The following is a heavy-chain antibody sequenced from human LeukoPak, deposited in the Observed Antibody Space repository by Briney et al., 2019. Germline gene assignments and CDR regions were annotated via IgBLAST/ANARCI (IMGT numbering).Heavy chain of an antibody. Sequence: PGGSLRLSCATSGFTFSSYEMNWVRQAPGKGLEWVSYISSSGSTIYYADSVKGRFTISRDNAKNTLYLQMNSLRAEDTAVYYCARGEQQLTGDYWGQGTLVTVSS. CDR1: GFTFSSYE. V-gene: IGHV3-48*03. CDR2: ISSSGSTI. J-gene: IGHJ4*02. D-gene: IGHD6-13*01. CDR3: ARGEQQLTGDY.